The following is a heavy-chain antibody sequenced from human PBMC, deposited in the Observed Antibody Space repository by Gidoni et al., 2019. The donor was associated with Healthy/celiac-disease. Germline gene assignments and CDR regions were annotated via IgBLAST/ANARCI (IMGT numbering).Heavy chain of an antibody. J-gene: IGHJ4*02. CDR1: GGSISSSSYY. Sequence: QLQLQESGPGLVKPSETLSLTCTLSGGSISSSSYYWGWIRQPPGKGLEWIGSIYYSGSTYYNPSLKSRVTISVDTSKNQFSLKLSSVTAADTAVYYCARHVVTVTTSDYWGQGTLVTVSS. V-gene: IGHV4-39*01. CDR3: ARHVVTVTTSDY. D-gene: IGHD4-4*01. CDR2: IYYSGST.